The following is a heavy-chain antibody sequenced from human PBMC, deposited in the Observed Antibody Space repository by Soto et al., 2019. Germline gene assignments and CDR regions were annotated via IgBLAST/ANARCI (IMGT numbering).Heavy chain of an antibody. Sequence: HPGGSLRLSCAASGFTFSSYAMHWVRQAPGKGLEWVAVISYDGSNKYYADSVKGRFTISRDNSKNTLYLQMNSLRAEDTAVYYCASYRYSYDNYFDYWGQGTLVTVSS. D-gene: IGHD5-18*01. CDR1: GFTFSSYA. CDR2: ISYDGSNK. J-gene: IGHJ4*02. CDR3: ASYRYSYDNYFDY. V-gene: IGHV3-30-3*01.